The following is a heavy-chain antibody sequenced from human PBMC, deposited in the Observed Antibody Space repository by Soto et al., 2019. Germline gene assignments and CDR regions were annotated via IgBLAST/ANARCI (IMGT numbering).Heavy chain of an antibody. CDR3: ARESGGATATLDYYYFYMDV. CDR2: INPNSGVT. D-gene: IGHD5-12*01. Sequence: QVQLVQSGAEVKEPGASVTVSCRASGDRFTDYYMHWVRQAPGQGLEWMGWINPNSGVTKYAQKFQGWVTMTRDTSIRTVYMQLSRLGFVDTAIYYCARESGGATATLDYYYFYMDVWGTGTTVTVSS. V-gene: IGHV1-2*04. CDR1: GDRFTDYY. J-gene: IGHJ6*03.